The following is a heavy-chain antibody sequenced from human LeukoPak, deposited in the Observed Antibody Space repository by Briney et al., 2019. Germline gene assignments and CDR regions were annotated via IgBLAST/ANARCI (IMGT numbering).Heavy chain of an antibody. CDR3: ARAGEGFGYSYGSY. Sequence: PSETLSLTCTVSGGSISSGGYYWSWIRQHSGKGLEWIGYIYYSGSTYYNPSLKSRVTISVDTSKNQFSLKLSSVTAADTAVYYCARAGEGFGYSYGSYWGQGTLVTVSS. CDR1: GGSISSGGYY. J-gene: IGHJ4*02. CDR2: IYYSGST. D-gene: IGHD5-18*01. V-gene: IGHV4-31*03.